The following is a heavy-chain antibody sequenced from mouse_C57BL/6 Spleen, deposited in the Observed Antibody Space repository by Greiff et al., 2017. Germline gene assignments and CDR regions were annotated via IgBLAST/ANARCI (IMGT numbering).Heavy chain of an antibody. J-gene: IGHJ2*01. CDR2: FDPNSGGT. V-gene: IGHV1-72*01. CDR1: GYTFTSYW. Sequence: QVQLQQPGAELVKPGASVKLSCKASGYTFTSYWMHWVKQRPGRGLEWIGRFDPNSGGTKYNEKFKSKATLTVDQPSSTAYMQLSSLTSEDSAVXYCARSDYYYGSSLDYWGQGTTLTVSS. CDR3: ARSDYYYGSSLDY. D-gene: IGHD1-1*01.